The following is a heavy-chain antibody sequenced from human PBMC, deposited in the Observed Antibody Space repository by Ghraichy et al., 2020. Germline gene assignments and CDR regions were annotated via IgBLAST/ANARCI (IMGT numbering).Heavy chain of an antibody. J-gene: IGHJ4*02. CDR2: ISAYNGNT. CDR1: GYTFTSYG. V-gene: IGHV1-18*01. Sequence: ASVKVSCKASGYTFTSYGISWVRQAPGQGLEWMGWISAYNGNTNYAQKLQGRVTMTTDTSTSTAYMELRSLRSDDTAVYYCARDGYCSGGSCYAHGLGDYWGQGTLVTVSS. D-gene: IGHD2-15*01. CDR3: ARDGYCSGGSCYAHGLGDY.